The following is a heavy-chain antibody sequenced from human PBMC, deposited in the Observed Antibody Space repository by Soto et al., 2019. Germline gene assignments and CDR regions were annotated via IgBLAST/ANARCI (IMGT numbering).Heavy chain of an antibody. CDR3: AHSGGSWYSPNWFDP. V-gene: IGHV2-5*02. CDR1: GFSLSASGVG. CDR2: IYWDDDK. J-gene: IGHJ5*02. D-gene: IGHD6-13*01. Sequence: QITLKESGPTLVKPTQTLTLTCTFSGFSLSASGVGVGWIRQPPGKALEWLALIYWDDDKRYSPSLKSRLTITKNTSKNQVVLTMTNMDPVDTATYYCAHSGGSWYSPNWFDPWGQGTLVTVSS.